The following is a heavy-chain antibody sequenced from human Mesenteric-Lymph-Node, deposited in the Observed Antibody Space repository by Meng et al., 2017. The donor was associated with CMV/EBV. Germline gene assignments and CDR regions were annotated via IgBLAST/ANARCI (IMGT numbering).Heavy chain of an antibody. D-gene: IGHD5-12*01. CDR1: GYTFAAYY. CDR2: INPDSGGT. J-gene: IGHJ2*01. V-gene: IGHV1-2*05. CDR3: SREAYGYDLYFDF. Sequence: NASGYTFAAYYIRWVRQAPGPGLECLGRINPDSGGTNYPHNFQGRVTVTRDTSISTVYMQLNRLTSDDTVVYYCSREAYGYDLYFDFWGRGTLVTVSS.